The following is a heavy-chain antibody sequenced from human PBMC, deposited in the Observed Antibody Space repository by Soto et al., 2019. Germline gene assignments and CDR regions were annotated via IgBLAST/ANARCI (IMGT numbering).Heavy chain of an antibody. Sequence: AETLSLTCAVSGYSISSGYYWGWIRQPPGKGLEWIGSIYHSGSTYYNPSLKSRVTISVDTSKNQFSLKLSSVTAADTAVYYCARAGTMIVVARFDYWGQGTLVTVSS. CDR2: IYHSGST. J-gene: IGHJ4*02. V-gene: IGHV4-38-2*01. CDR3: ARAGTMIVVARFDY. D-gene: IGHD3-22*01. CDR1: GYSISSGYY.